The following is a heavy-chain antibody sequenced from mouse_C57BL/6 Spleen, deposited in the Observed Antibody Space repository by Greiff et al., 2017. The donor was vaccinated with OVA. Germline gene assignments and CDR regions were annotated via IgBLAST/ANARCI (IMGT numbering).Heavy chain of an antibody. J-gene: IGHJ3*01. D-gene: IGHD2-5*01. CDR1: GYTFTSYW. V-gene: IGHV1-55*01. CDR2: IYRGCGST. CDR3: AAYYSNYVEFAY. Sequence: QVQLQQPGAELVKPGASVKMSCKASGYTFTSYWITWVQQRPGQGLEWIGDIYRGCGSTNYNEKLKSKAILTVDTSSRTAYMQRSSLTSEDATVYCCAAYYSNYVEFAYWGQGTLVTVSA.